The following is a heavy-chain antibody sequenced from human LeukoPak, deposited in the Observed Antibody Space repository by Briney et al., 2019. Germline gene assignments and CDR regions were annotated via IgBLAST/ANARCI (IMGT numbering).Heavy chain of an antibody. Sequence: SQTLSLTCTVSGGSISSGDYYWSWIRQPPGKGLEWIGYIYYSGSTYYNPSLKSRVTISVDTSKNQFSLKLSSVTAADTAVYYCASGEDFCSGYYTLGYWGRGTLVTVSS. V-gene: IGHV4-30-4*01. CDR2: IYYSGST. J-gene: IGHJ4*02. CDR1: GGSISSGDYY. CDR3: ASGEDFCSGYYTLGY. D-gene: IGHD3-3*01.